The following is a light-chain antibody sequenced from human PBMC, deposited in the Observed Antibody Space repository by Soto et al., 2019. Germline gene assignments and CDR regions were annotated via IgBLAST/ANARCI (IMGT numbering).Light chain of an antibody. CDR3: QQRYSTPYT. J-gene: IGKJ2*01. V-gene: IGKV1-39*01. Sequence: DLQMTQSPSSLSASVGDRVTITCRASQSISSYLNWYQQKPGKAPKLLIYAASSLQSGVPSRFSGSGSGTDFTLTISSLQPEEFATYYCQQRYSTPYTFGQGTKLEIK. CDR1: QSISSY. CDR2: AAS.